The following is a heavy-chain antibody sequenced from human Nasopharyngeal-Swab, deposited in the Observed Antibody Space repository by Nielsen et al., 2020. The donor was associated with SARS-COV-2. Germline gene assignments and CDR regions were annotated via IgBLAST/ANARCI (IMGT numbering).Heavy chain of an antibody. Sequence: ASVKVSCKASGYSFTSYYMHWVRQAPGQGLEGMGIINPSGGNINYAQKFQGRVTMTRDTSTSTVYMELSSLRSEDTAVYYCASQTYYDDSRGDYFDHWGQGTLVTVSS. J-gene: IGHJ4*02. CDR2: INPSGGNI. CDR1: GYSFTSYY. D-gene: IGHD3-22*01. V-gene: IGHV1-46*01. CDR3: ASQTYYDDSRGDYFDH.